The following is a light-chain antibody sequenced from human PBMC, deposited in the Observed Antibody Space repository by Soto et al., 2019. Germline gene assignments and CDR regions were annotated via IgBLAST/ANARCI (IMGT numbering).Light chain of an antibody. Sequence: DIQMTQSPPTLSASVGDRVTITCRASQSIRHYLAWYQQMPGKAPKLLIYAASTLQSGVPSRFSGSGSGTEFTLAISSLQPEDFGTYCWQPHNRYARTCGQGTKVEIK. V-gene: IGKV1-5*01. CDR2: AAS. J-gene: IGKJ1*01. CDR3: QPHNRYART. CDR1: QSIRHY.